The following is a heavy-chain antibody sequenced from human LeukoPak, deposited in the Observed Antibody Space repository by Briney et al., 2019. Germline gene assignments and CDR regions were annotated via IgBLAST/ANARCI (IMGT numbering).Heavy chain of an antibody. CDR3: ARHPYSSMPPMDV. CDR1: GYTFTSYG. J-gene: IGHJ6*02. V-gene: IGHV1-18*01. Sequence: ASVKVSCKASGYTFTSYGISWVRQAPGQGHEWMGWINAYNGNTNYAQKLQGRVTLTTDTSTSTAYMELRSLRSDDTAMYYCARHPYSSMPPMDVRGQGTTVTVSS. CDR2: INAYNGNT. D-gene: IGHD2/OR15-2a*01.